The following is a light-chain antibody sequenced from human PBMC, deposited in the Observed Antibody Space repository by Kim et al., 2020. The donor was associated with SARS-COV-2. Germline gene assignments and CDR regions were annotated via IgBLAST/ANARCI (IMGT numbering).Light chain of an antibody. Sequence: QAVVTQEPSLTVSPGGTVTLTCGSSTGAVTSGHYPYWFQQKPGQAPRTLIYDTSNKHSWTPARFSGSLLGGKGALTLSGAQPEDEAEYYCLLSYSCPTGPRVVFGGGTQLTVL. CDR3: LLSYSCPTGPRVV. CDR1: TGAVTSGHY. CDR2: DTS. J-gene: IGLJ2*01. V-gene: IGLV7-46*01.